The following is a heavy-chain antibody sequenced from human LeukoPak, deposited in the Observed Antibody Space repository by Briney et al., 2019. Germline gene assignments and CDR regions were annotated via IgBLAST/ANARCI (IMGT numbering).Heavy chain of an antibody. CDR1: GFTFSSYG. CDR3: ARGPGTTPGGY. D-gene: IGHD4-17*01. CDR2: IYSGGST. V-gene: IGHV3-NL1*01. Sequence: GGSLRLSCAASGFTFSSYGMHWVRQAPGKGLEWVSLIYSGGSTHYADSVKGRFTISRDNSKNTLYLQMNSLRAEDTAVYYCARGPGTTPGGYWGQGTLVTVSS. J-gene: IGHJ4*02.